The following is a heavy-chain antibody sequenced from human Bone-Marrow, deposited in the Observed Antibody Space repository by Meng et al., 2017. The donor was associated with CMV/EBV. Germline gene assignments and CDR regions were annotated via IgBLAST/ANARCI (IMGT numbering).Heavy chain of an antibody. Sequence: ASVKVSCKASGYTFTSYDINWVRQATGQGLEWMGWMNPNSGNTGYAQKFQGRVTITRNTSISTAYMELSSLRSEDTAVYYCARDYCSSTSCYLDYWGQGTLVTVSS. CDR1: GYTFTSYD. CDR2: MNPNSGNT. V-gene: IGHV1-8*03. J-gene: IGHJ4*02. CDR3: ARDYCSSTSCYLDY. D-gene: IGHD2-2*01.